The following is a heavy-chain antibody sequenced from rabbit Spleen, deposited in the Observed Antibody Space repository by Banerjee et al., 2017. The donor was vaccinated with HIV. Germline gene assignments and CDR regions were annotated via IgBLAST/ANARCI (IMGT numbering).Heavy chain of an antibody. CDR3: ARDLAGIIGWNFNL. J-gene: IGHJ4*01. V-gene: IGHV1S7*01. Sequence: HLKESGGGLVQPGGSLKLSCTASGFTLSSYYMNWVRQAPGKGLEWIGYIDPVFGITYYANWVNGRFSISRENAQTTVTLQMTSLTAADTATYFCARDLAGIIGWNFNLWGPGTLVTVS. CDR2: IDPVFGIT. D-gene: IGHD4-1*01. CDR1: GFTLSSYY.